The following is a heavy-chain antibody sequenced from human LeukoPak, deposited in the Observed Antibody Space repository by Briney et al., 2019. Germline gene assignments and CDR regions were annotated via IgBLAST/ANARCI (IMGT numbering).Heavy chain of an antibody. J-gene: IGHJ4*02. CDR2: ISGSGGTT. Sequence: GGSLRLSCAASGFTFSSYAMSWVRQAPGKGLEWVSRISGSGGTTYYADSVKGRFTISRDNSKNTLYLQMNSLRAEDTAVYYCANLGYCSGGSCYSSFDYWGQGTLVTVSS. CDR1: GFTFSSYA. D-gene: IGHD2-15*01. V-gene: IGHV3-23*01. CDR3: ANLGYCSGGSCYSSFDY.